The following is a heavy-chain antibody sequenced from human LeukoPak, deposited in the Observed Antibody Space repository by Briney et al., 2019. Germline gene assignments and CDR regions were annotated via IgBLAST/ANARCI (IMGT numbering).Heavy chain of an antibody. CDR1: GGSISSYY. CDR2: IYTSGSS. Sequence: PSETLSLTCTVSGGSISSYYWSWIRQPAGKGLEWIGRIYTSGSSNYNPSLKSRVTMSVDTSKNQFSLKLSSVTAADTAVYYCARVDSYGDYTAYFDYWGQGTLVTVSS. D-gene: IGHD4-17*01. CDR3: ARVDSYGDYTAYFDY. J-gene: IGHJ4*02. V-gene: IGHV4-4*07.